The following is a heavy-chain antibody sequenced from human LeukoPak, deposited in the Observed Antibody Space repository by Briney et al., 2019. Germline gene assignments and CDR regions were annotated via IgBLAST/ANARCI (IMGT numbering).Heavy chain of an antibody. Sequence: SETLSLTCTVSGGSVSDYYWSWIRQSPGKGLEWIGYIYYTGTSYNPSLKSRVTISADTSKNQFSLKLSSVTAADTAVYYCARYSSDYGNIDYWGQGTLVTVSS. J-gene: IGHJ4*02. CDR3: ARYSSDYGNIDY. V-gene: IGHV4-59*02. CDR1: GGSVSDYY. D-gene: IGHD4-17*01. CDR2: IYYTGT.